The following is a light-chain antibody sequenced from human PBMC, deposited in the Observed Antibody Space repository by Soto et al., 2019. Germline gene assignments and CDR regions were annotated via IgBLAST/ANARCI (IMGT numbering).Light chain of an antibody. Sequence: DIQMTQSPSSLSASVGDRVTITCRASQSISSYLNWYQQKPGKAPKLLIYAASILQSGVPSRFSGSGSGTDFPLTISSLQPEDFATYYCQRRYSTLFTFGPGTKVDIK. CDR2: AAS. CDR1: QSISSY. V-gene: IGKV1-39*01. CDR3: QRRYSTLFT. J-gene: IGKJ3*01.